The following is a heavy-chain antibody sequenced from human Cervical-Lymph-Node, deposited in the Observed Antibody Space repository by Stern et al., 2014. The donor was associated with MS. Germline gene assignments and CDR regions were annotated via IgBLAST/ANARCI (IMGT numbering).Heavy chain of an antibody. CDR2: IIPNSGDT. V-gene: IGHV1-2*06. CDR3: ARNYGDYSSGGARYYFDS. Sequence: VQLVESGAEVKKPGASVKVSCKASGYTFTGYYMHWVRQAPGQGLEWMGQIIPNSGDTNYAQKVQGRVTMTRDTSTNTAYMEMSTLRSDDTAVYFCARNYGDYSSGGARYYFDSWGQGTLVTVSS. J-gene: IGHJ4*02. CDR1: GYTFTGYY. D-gene: IGHD4-17*01.